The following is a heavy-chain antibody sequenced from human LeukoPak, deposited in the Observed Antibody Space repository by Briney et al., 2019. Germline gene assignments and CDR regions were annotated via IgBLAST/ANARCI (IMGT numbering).Heavy chain of an antibody. J-gene: IGHJ4*02. CDR2: IYYSGST. CDR1: GDSISSYY. V-gene: IGHV4-59*13. D-gene: IGHD5-18*01. Sequence: SETMSLTCTVSGDSISSYYWSWVRQPPGKGLEWIGYIYYSGSTNYNPSLKSRVTISVDTSKNQFSLKLSSVTAADTAVYYCARGGSRGYSYGIDYWGQGTLVTVSS. CDR3: ARGGSRGYSYGIDY.